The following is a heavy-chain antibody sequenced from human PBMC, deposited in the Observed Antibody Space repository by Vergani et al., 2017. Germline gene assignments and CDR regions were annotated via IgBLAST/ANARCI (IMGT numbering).Heavy chain of an antibody. CDR1: GFTFSSYA. J-gene: IGHJ6*03. CDR2: IGGSGVHT. D-gene: IGHD4-17*01. Sequence: EVQLLESGGGLLQPGGSLRLSCAASGFTFSSYAMSWVRQAPGKGLEWVSLIGGSGVHTYYADSVKGRFTISRDNSKNTLYLQMNSLRAEDTAVYYCAKSAFSDYSSLHHFCYMDVWGKGTTVTVSS. V-gene: IGHV3-23*01. CDR3: AKSAFSDYSSLHHFCYMDV.